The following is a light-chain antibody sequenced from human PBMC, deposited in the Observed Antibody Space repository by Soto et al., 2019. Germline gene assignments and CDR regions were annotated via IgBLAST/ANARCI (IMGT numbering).Light chain of an antibody. CDR1: QSVSSNY. Sequence: EIVLTQSPGTLSLSPGERATLSCRASQSVSSNYLAWYQQKPGQAPRLLIHGASSRATGIPDRFSGSGSGTDFTLTIRRLEPEDFAVYYCQQYGSSYPWTFGQGTKVDIK. CDR2: GAS. V-gene: IGKV3-20*01. CDR3: QQYGSSYPWT. J-gene: IGKJ1*01.